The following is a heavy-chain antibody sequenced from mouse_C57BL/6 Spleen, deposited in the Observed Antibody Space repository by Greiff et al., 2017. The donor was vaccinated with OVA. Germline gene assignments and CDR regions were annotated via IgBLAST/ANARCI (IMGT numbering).Heavy chain of an antibody. J-gene: IGHJ3*01. V-gene: IGHV5-4*01. CDR3: ARDDYSNYGWFAY. CDR2: ISDGGSYT. D-gene: IGHD2-5*01. CDR1: GFTFSSYA. Sequence: EVKLVESGGGLVKPGGSLKLSCAASGFTFSSYAMSWVRQTPEKRLEWVATISDGGSYTYYPDNVKGRFTISRDNAKNNLYLQMSHLKSEDTAMYYCARDDYSNYGWFAYWGQGTLVTVSA.